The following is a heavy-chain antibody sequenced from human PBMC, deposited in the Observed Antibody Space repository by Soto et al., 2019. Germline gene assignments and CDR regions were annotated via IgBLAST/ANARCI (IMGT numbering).Heavy chain of an antibody. CDR1: GFTFSSYD. J-gene: IGHJ6*02. CDR2: IGTAGDT. D-gene: IGHD1-26*01. Sequence: RRLSCAASGFTFSSYDMHWVRQATGKGLELVSAIGTAGDTYYPVSVKGRFTISRENAKNSLYLQMNSLRAGDTAVYYCARGRRPDRGRGMDVWGQGTTVTVSS. CDR3: ARGRRPDRGRGMDV. V-gene: IGHV3-13*01.